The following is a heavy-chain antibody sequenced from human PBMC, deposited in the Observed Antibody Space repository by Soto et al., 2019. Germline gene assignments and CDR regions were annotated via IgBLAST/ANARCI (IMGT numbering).Heavy chain of an antibody. J-gene: IGHJ4*02. CDR1: GGSISSGRYS. Sequence: QLQLQESGSGLVKPSQTLSLTCAVSGGSISSGRYSWSWIRQPPGKGLEWIGYIYHSGSTYYNPSFKSRVTISVDRSKNQFSLKLSSVTAVDTAVYYCARENNVLPGGYFDYWGQGTLVTVSS. V-gene: IGHV4-30-2*01. CDR3: ARENNVLPGGYFDY. D-gene: IGHD3-10*01. CDR2: IYHSGST.